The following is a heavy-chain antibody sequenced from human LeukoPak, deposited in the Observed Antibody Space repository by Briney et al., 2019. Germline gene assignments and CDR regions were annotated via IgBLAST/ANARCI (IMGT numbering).Heavy chain of an antibody. CDR3: ARDPYRSSSHHGY. Sequence: GGSLRLSCAASGFTFSSYGMHWVRQAPGKGLEWVAVIWYDGSNKYYADSVKGRFTISRDNSKNTLYLQMNSLRAEDTAVYYCARDPYRSSSHHGYWGQGTLVTVSS. CDR2: IWYDGSNK. D-gene: IGHD6-6*01. V-gene: IGHV3-33*01. J-gene: IGHJ4*02. CDR1: GFTFSSYG.